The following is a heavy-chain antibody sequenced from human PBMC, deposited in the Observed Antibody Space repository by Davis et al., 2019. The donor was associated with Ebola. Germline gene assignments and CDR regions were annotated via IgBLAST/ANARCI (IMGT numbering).Heavy chain of an antibody. V-gene: IGHV4-39*01. J-gene: IGHJ4*02. D-gene: IGHD5-24*01. CDR3: ARKKMATYFDY. Sequence: MPSETLSLTCTVSGGSISSSSYYWGWIRQPPGKGLEWIGSIYYSGSTYYNPSLKSRVTISVDTSKNQFSPKLSSVTAADTAVYYCARKKMATYFDYWGQGTLVTVSS. CDR1: GGSISSSSYY. CDR2: IYYSGST.